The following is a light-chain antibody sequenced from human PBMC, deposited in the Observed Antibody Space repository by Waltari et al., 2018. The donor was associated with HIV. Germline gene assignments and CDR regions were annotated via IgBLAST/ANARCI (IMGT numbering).Light chain of an antibody. Sequence: DIQMTQSTSSLSASVGDRVTITCRASQTIKSFLNWYQQKPGKAPNLLIYATSTLHGGVPSRFTGSGSGTAFTLTISSLRPEDFATYYCQQSYNTPYTFGQGTKLEIK. CDR3: QQSYNTPYT. V-gene: IGKV1-39*01. CDR1: QTIKSF. J-gene: IGKJ2*01. CDR2: ATS.